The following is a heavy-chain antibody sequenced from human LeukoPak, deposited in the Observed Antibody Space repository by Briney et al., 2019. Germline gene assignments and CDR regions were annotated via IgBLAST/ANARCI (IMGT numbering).Heavy chain of an antibody. CDR2: ISSSGSTI. CDR1: GFTFSSYE. J-gene: IGHJ4*02. CDR3: ARARSSSSSWED. D-gene: IGHD6-13*01. Sequence: PGGSLRLSCAASGFTFSSYEMNWVRQAPGKGLEWVSYISSSGSTIYYADSVKGRFTISRDDAKNSLYLQMNSLRAEDTAVYYGARARSSSSSWEDWGQGTLVTVSS. V-gene: IGHV3-48*03.